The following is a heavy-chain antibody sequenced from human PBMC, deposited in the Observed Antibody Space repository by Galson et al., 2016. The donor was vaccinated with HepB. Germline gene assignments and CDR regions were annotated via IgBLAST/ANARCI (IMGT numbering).Heavy chain of an antibody. CDR1: GHTLSEPS. J-gene: IGHJ6*02. CDR2: FDPENGGT. CDR3: ATKFARHFYYYGLDV. Sequence: SVKVSCKVSGHTLSEPSMHWVRQAPGKGLEWMGGFDPENGGTIYAQKFQGRVTMTEDTSTDTAYMELSSLRSEDTAVYYCATKFARHFYYYGLDVWGPGTTVTVSS. V-gene: IGHV1-24*01. D-gene: IGHD3-10*01.